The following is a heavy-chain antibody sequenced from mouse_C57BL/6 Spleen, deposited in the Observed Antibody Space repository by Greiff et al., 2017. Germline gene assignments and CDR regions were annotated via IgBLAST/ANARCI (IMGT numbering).Heavy chain of an antibody. CDR1: GFSLTSYG. D-gene: IGHD2-1*01. CDR3: AKIPYGNYGPYWYFDV. CDR2: IWRGGST. J-gene: IGHJ1*03. Sequence: VQLQQSGPGLVQPSQSLSITCTVSGFSLTSYGVHWVRQSPGKGLEWLGVIWRGGSTDYNAAFMSRLSITKDNSKSQVFFKMNSLQADDTAIYYCAKIPYGNYGPYWYFDVWGTGTTVTVSS. V-gene: IGHV2-5*01.